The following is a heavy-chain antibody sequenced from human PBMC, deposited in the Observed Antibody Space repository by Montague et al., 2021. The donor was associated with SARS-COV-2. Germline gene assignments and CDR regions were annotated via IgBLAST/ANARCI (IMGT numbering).Heavy chain of an antibody. CDR2: IYYSGST. J-gene: IGHJ4*02. CDR1: GGSISSSSYY. CDR3: ARSSFQLGWLQFLPPHFDY. Sequence: SETLSLTCTVSGGSISSSSYYWGWISQPPGKGLEWIGSIYYSGSTYYNPSLKSRVTISVDTSKNQFSLKLSSVTAADTAVYYCARSSFQLGWLQFLPPHFDYWGQGTLVTVSS. D-gene: IGHD5-24*01. V-gene: IGHV4-39*01.